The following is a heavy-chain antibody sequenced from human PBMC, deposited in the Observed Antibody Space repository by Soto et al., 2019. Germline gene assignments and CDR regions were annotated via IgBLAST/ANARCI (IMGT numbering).Heavy chain of an antibody. CDR2: FDPEDGET. D-gene: IGHD1-26*01. J-gene: IGHJ6*02. V-gene: IGHV1-24*01. CDR1: GYTLTELS. CDR3: ATASLSGSYSDYYYYYGMDV. Sequence: ASVKVSWKVSGYTLTELSMHWVRQAPGKGLEWMGGFDPEDGETIYAQKFQGRVTMTEDTSTDTAYMELSSLRSEDTAVYYCATASLSGSYSDYYYYYGMDVWGQGTTVTVSS.